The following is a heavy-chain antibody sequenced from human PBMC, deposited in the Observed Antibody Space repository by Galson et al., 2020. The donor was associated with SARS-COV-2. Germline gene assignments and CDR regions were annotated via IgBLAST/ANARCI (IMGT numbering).Heavy chain of an antibody. CDR3: TTVFDIGSRESWCDP. CDR1: GNTLTKFS. V-gene: IGHV1-24*01. J-gene: IGHJ5*02. Sequence: ASVKVSCKVSGNTLTKFSMHWVRQAPGKGLEWMGGYNSEDGQTMYAQKFQGRVTMTEDTATHTGYMELNNLRSGDTAVYYCTTVFDIGSRESWCDPWGQGTLVTVSS. CDR2: YNSEDGQT. D-gene: IGHD3-10*01.